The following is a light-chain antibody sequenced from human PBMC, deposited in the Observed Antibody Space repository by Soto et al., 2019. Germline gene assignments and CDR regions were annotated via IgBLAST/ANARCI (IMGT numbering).Light chain of an antibody. CDR1: QIVSTTY. V-gene: IGKV3-20*01. CDR2: AAS. J-gene: IGKJ1*01. Sequence: DIVLTQSPGTLSLSPGERATLSCRASQIVSTTYVAWYQQKPVQAPRLLIYAASTRATGIPDRFSGSGSGTDFTLTISRLEPEDFAVYYCQQYDTSPRTFGQGTKVDIK. CDR3: QQYDTSPRT.